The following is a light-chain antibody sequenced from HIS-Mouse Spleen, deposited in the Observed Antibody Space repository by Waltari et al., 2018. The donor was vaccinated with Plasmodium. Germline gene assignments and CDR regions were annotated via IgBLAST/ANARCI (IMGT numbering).Light chain of an antibody. J-gene: IGKJ1*01. CDR1: QSVSSN. CDR2: GAS. Sequence: EIVMTQSPATLSVSPGERATLSCRASQSVSSNLAWYQQKPGQDPRLLIYGASTRATGIPARFSCSGSGTEFTLTISSLQSEDFAVYYCQQYNNWPAWTFGQGTKVEIK. V-gene: IGKV3-15*01. CDR3: QQYNNWPAWT.